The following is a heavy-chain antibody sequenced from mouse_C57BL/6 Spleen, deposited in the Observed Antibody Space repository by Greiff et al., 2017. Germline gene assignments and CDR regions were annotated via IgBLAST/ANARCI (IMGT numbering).Heavy chain of an antibody. CDR2: INPNNGGT. Sequence: EVQLQQSGPELVKPGASVKISCKASGYTFTDYYMNWVKQSHGKSLEWIGDINPNNGGTSYNQKFKGKATLTVDKSSSTAYMELRSLTSEDSAVYYCARLRRRPYYYAMDYWGQGTSVTVSS. CDR1: GYTFTDYY. D-gene: IGHD1-2*01. J-gene: IGHJ4*01. V-gene: IGHV1-26*01. CDR3: ARLRRRPYYYAMDY.